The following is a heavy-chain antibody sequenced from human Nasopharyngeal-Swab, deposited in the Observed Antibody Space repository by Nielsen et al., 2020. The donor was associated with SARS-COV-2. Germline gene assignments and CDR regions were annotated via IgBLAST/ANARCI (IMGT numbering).Heavy chain of an antibody. CDR3: ARDESGDYLGLPFDY. J-gene: IGHJ4*02. Sequence: SETLSLTCTVSGASISSSINYWGWIRQSPQKGLEWIGTVSYSGTANYNPSLNSRVTISVDTSKNQFSLKLIFVTAADTAVYYCARDESGDYLGLPFDYWGQGTLVTVSS. CDR1: GASISSSINY. D-gene: IGHD4-17*01. V-gene: IGHV4-39*07. CDR2: VSYSGTA.